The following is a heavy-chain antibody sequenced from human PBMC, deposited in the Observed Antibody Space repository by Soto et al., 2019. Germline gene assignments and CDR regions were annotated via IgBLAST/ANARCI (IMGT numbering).Heavy chain of an antibody. J-gene: IGHJ6*02. CDR2: INAGNVNT. V-gene: IGHV1-3*01. CDR3: ARDREPSDV. Sequence: QVQLVQSGAEVKKPGASVKVSCKASGYTFTSYAMHWVRQAPGQRLEWMGWINAGNVNTKYSQKFQCRVTITRDTSASTAYMELSSQRSEDTAVYYCARDREPSDVWGQGTTVTVSS. CDR1: GYTFTSYA. D-gene: IGHD1-26*01.